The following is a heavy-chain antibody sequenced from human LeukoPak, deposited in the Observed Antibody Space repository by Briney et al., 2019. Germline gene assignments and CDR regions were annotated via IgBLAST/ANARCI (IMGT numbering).Heavy chain of an antibody. CDR2: ISGSGGST. D-gene: IGHD1-26*01. V-gene: IGHV3-43*02. J-gene: IGHJ4*02. CDR1: GFTFDDYA. Sequence: GGSLRLSCAASGFTFDDYAMHWVRQAPGKGLEWVSAISGSGGSTYYADSVKGRFTISRDNAKNSLYLQMNSLRAEDTAVYYCARGRGAGPEDYWGQGTLVTVSS. CDR3: ARGRGAGPEDY.